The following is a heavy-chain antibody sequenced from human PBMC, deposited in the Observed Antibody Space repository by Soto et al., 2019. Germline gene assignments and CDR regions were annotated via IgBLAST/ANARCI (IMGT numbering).Heavy chain of an antibody. J-gene: IGHJ6*02. D-gene: IGHD3-3*01. Sequence: GGSLRLSCAASGFTFSSYDMHWVRQATGKGLEWVSAIGTAGDTYYPGSVKGRFTISRENAKNSLYLQMNSLRAEDTAVYYCARVPHLRFLEWLSPPSYYYGMDVWGQGTTVTVSS. CDR3: ARVPHLRFLEWLSPPSYYYGMDV. CDR1: GFTFSSYD. CDR2: IGTAGDT. V-gene: IGHV3-13*01.